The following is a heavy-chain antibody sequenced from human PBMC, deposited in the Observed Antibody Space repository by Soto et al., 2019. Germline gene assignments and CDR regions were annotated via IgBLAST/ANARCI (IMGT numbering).Heavy chain of an antibody. CDR2: ISSSSSYI. CDR3: ARDPSSQPFGYYYGMDV. D-gene: IGHD6-6*01. CDR1: GFTFSSYS. V-gene: IGHV3-21*01. J-gene: IGHJ6*02. Sequence: GGSLRLSCAASGFTFSSYSMNWVRQAPGKGLEWVSSISSSSSYIYYADSVKGRFTISRDNAKNSLYLQMNSLRAEDTAVYYCARDPSSQPFGYYYGMDVWGQGTTVTVSS.